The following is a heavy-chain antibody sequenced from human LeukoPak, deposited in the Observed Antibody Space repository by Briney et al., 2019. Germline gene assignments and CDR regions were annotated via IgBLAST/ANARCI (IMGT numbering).Heavy chain of an antibody. V-gene: IGHV3-33*01. Sequence: GRSLRLSCAASGFTFNSYGMHWVRQAPGKGLEWVAFIWYDGSNKYYTDSVKGRLTISRDNSKNTLYLQMNSLRAEDTAVYYCARLFSNTFYYHSGTHLDYWGQGTLVTVSS. CDR1: GFTFNSYG. J-gene: IGHJ4*02. D-gene: IGHD3-10*01. CDR3: ARLFSNTFYYHSGTHLDY. CDR2: IWYDGSNK.